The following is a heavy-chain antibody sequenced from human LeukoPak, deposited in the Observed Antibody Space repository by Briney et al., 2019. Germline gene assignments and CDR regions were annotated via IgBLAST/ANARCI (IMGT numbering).Heavy chain of an antibody. CDR1: GFTFSDYY. D-gene: IGHD2-15*01. Sequence: PGGSLRLSCAASGFTFSDYYMSWIRQAPGKGLEWVSYISSSGSTIYYADSVKGRFTISRDDAKNSLYLQMNSLRAEDTAVYYCAGYVVVAATDNSWFDPWGQGTLVTVSS. J-gene: IGHJ5*02. CDR3: AGYVVVAATDNSWFDP. V-gene: IGHV3-11*04. CDR2: ISSSGSTI.